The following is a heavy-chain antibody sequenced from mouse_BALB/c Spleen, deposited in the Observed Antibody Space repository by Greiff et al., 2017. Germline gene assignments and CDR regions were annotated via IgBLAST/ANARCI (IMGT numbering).Heavy chain of an antibody. V-gene: IGHV1-4*01. D-gene: IGHD2-1*01. CDR1: GYTFTSYT. CDR3: ARPDGNYWFAY. Sequence: LQESGAELARPGASVKMSCKASGYTFTSYTMHWVKQRPGQGLEWIGYINPSSGYTNYNQKFKDKATLTADKSSSTAYMQLSSLTSEDSAVYYCARPDGNYWFAYWGQGTLVTVSA. J-gene: IGHJ3*01. CDR2: INPSSGYT.